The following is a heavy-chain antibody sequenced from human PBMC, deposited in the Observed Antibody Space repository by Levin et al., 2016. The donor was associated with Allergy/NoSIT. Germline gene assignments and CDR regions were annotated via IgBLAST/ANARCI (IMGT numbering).Heavy chain of an antibody. V-gene: IGHV3-33*05. Sequence: VRQAPGKGLEWVALISYDGSNKYYADSVKGRFTISRDNAKNSLYLQMNSLRAEDTAVYYCARVMAYYDFWSGYPSFDYWGQGTLVTVSS. CDR3: ARVMAYYDFWSGYPSFDY. CDR2: ISYDGSNK. D-gene: IGHD3-3*01. J-gene: IGHJ4*02.